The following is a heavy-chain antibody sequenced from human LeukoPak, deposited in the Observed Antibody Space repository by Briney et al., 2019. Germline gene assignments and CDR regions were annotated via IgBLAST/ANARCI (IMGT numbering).Heavy chain of an antibody. D-gene: IGHD3-3*01. Sequence: SETLSLTCAVYGGSFGGYYWTWIRQTPGKGPEWIGEINHSGSTYYNPSLKSRVTISVDTSKNQFSLKLSSVTAADTAVYYCARGTSNYDFWSGYYYYYGMDVWGQGTTVTVSS. CDR2: INHSGST. CDR3: ARGTSNYDFWSGYYYYYGMDV. CDR1: GGSFGGYY. V-gene: IGHV4-34*01. J-gene: IGHJ6*02.